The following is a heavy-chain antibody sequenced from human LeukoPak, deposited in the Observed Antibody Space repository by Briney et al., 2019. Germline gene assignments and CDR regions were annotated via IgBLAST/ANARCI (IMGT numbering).Heavy chain of an antibody. V-gene: IGHV4-30-2*01. J-gene: IGHJ4*02. Sequence: PSQTLSLTCAVSGGSISSGGYSWSWIRQPPGKGLEWIGYIYHSGSTYYNPSLKSRVTISVDTSKNQFSLKLSSVTAADTAVYYCARARASIAAPHKANSSGWHEDYWGQGTLVTVSS. CDR2: IYHSGST. D-gene: IGHD6-19*01. CDR3: ARARASIAAPHKANSSGWHEDY. CDR1: GGSISSGGYS.